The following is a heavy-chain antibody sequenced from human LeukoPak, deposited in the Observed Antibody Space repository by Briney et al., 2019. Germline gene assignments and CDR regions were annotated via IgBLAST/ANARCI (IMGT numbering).Heavy chain of an antibody. V-gene: IGHV1-2*02. CDR1: GYTFTSYG. D-gene: IGHD6-19*01. J-gene: IGHJ4*02. Sequence: ASVKVSCKASGYTFTSYGISWVRQAPGQGLEWMGWINPNSGGTNYAQKFQGRVTMTRDTSISTAYMELSRLRSDDTAVYYCARVVGGSGWYGYWGQGTLVTVSS. CDR2: INPNSGGT. CDR3: ARVVGGSGWYGY.